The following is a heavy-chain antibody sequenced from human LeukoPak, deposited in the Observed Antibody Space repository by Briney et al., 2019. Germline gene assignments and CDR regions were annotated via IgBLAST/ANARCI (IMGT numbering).Heavy chain of an antibody. CDR2: IIPIFGTA. Sequence: SVKVSCKASGGTFSSYAISWVRQAPGQGLEWMGGIIPIFGTANYAQKFQGRVTITADESTSTAYMGLSSLRSEDTAVYYCARGSYDSSGYPSSTLYYYYYGMDVWGQGTTVTVSS. CDR1: GGTFSSYA. V-gene: IGHV1-69*13. CDR3: ARGSYDSSGYPSSTLYYYYYGMDV. J-gene: IGHJ6*02. D-gene: IGHD3-22*01.